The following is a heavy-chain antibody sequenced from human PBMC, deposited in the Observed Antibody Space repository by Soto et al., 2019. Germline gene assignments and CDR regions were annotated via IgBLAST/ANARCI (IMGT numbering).Heavy chain of an antibody. J-gene: IGHJ5*01. CDR3: ARGASRRDGYNFDS. Sequence: ASETLSLTCTVSGDSISSYYWSWIRQPAGKGLEWIGRIYTSGSTNYNPSLKSRVTMSVDTSKNQFSLKLSSVTAADTAVYYCARGASRRDGYNFDSWGQGTLVTVSS. CDR1: GDSISSYY. V-gene: IGHV4-4*07. CDR2: IYTSGST. D-gene: IGHD5-12*01.